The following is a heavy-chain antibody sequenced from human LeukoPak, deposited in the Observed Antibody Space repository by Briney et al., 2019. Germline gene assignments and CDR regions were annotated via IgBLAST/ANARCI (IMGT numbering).Heavy chain of an antibody. CDR2: INPSGGST. J-gene: IGHJ1*01. V-gene: IGHV1-46*01. CDR3: ARGRSDSSGSAEYFQH. CDR1: GYTFTSYY. Sequence: GASVKVSCKASGYTFTSYYMHWVRQAPGQGLEWMGIINPSGGSTSYAQKFQGRVTMTRDTSTSTVYMELGSLRSEDTAVYYCARGRSDSSGSAEYFQHWGQGTLVTVSS. D-gene: IGHD3-22*01.